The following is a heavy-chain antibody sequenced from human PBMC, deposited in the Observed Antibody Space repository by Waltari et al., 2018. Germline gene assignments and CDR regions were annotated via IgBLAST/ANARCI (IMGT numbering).Heavy chain of an antibody. CDR2: MRGSGNTI. CDR1: GLTFNDYY. J-gene: IGHJ4*02. Sequence: QVQLVESGGGLVKPGGSLRLSCTASGLTFNDYYMNWIRQAPGKGLDWIYYMRGSGNTIYHADSGKGRFTISGDNAKNSLFLQMNSLRAEDTGVYYCASNYYDSSGYMDHWGQGTLVTVSS. CDR3: ASNYYDSSGYMDH. V-gene: IGHV3-11*04. D-gene: IGHD3-22*01.